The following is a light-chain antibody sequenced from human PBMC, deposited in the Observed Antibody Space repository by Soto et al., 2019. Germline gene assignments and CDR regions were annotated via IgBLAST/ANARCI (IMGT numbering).Light chain of an antibody. CDR3: LQHYAWPWT. J-gene: IGKJ1*01. CDR2: RIF. CDR1: QSLNGF. V-gene: IGKV3-15*01. Sequence: EIVLTQSPGTLSLSPGERAILSYRASQSLNGFLDWFQHKPGQAPRLVLKRIFIRAIGVPARFSGSGSETEFTLTINGLQSEDSGVYYCLQHYAWPWTFGQGTKVDVK.